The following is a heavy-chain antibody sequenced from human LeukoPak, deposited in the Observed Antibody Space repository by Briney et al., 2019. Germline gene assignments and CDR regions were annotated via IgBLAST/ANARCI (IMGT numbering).Heavy chain of an antibody. J-gene: IGHJ4*02. CDR2: IYPGDSDT. CDR1: GYSFTSYW. D-gene: IGHD1-26*01. Sequence: GESLKISCKGSGYSFTSYWIGWVRQVPGKGLEWMGIIYPGDSDTRYSPSFQGQVTISADKSISTAYLQWSSLKASDTAMYYCARRKRGYGKGANYFDYWGQGTLVTVSS. CDR3: ARRKRGYGKGANYFDY. V-gene: IGHV5-51*01.